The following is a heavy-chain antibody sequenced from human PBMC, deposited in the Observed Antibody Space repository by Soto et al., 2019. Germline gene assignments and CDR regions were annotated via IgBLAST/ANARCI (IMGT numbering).Heavy chain of an antibody. V-gene: IGHV3-30-3*01. D-gene: IGHD2-15*01. Sequence: QGQLVESGGGVVQPGRSLRLSCAASGFPFTSYAMHWVRQAPGKGLEWVASTSYDGSDNYYADSVKGRFTISRDNSKNTLYLQMSNRRPEDTAVYYCPRPHAPGRSPHYYGMDVWGLGTTVIVSS. J-gene: IGHJ6*02. CDR3: PRPHAPGRSPHYYGMDV. CDR2: TSYDGSDN. CDR1: GFPFTSYA.